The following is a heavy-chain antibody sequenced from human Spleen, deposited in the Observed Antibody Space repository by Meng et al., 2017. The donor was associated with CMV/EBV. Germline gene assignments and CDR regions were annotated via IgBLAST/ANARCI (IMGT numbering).Heavy chain of an antibody. Sequence: ASVKVSCKASGYTFTAYYIHWVRQAPGQGLEWMGRINPNTGGTNYAQKFQGRVTMTRDTSITTAYMELSRLRSDDTAVYYCARGDGYNLEGYYSYAMDVWGQGTTVTVSS. D-gene: IGHD5-24*01. CDR3: ARGDGYNLEGYYSYAMDV. V-gene: IGHV1-2*06. CDR1: GYTFTAYY. CDR2: INPNTGGT. J-gene: IGHJ6*02.